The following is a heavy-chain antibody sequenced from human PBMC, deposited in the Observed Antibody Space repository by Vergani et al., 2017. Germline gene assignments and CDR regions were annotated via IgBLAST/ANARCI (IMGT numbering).Heavy chain of an antibody. Sequence: EVQLVESGGGLVQPGGSLRLSCAASGFTFSSYSMNWVCQAPGKGLEWVSYISSSSSTIYYADSVKGRFTISRDNAKNSLYLQMNSLRAEDTAVYYCARGPLSNTQPRWGQGTLVTVSS. CDR1: GFTFSSYS. J-gene: IGHJ4*02. CDR3: ARGPLSNTQPR. D-gene: IGHD1-1*01. V-gene: IGHV3-48*01. CDR2: ISSSSSTI.